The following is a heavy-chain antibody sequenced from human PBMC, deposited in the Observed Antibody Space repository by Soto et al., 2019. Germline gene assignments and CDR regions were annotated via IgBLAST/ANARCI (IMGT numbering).Heavy chain of an antibody. CDR1: GLTFSTYA. J-gene: IGHJ6*02. Sequence: PGGSLRLSCAASGLTFSTYAMTWVRQAPGKGPEWVSGISASGGSAYYADAVKGRFTISRDNSKNTLYLQMNSLRAEGTALYYYANSNRYYSLDVWGQGTTVTVSS. D-gene: IGHD3-3*02. CDR2: ISASGGSA. V-gene: IGHV3-23*01. CDR3: ANSNRYYSLDV.